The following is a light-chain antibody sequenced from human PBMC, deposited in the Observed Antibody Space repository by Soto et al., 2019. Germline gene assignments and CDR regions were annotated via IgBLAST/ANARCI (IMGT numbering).Light chain of an antibody. CDR2: QDS. V-gene: IGLV3-1*01. J-gene: IGLJ1*01. CDR1: KLGDKY. Sequence: SYELTQPPSVSVSPGQTASITCSGDKLGDKYACWYQQKPGQSPVLVIYQDSKRPSGIPERFSGSNSGNTATLTISGTQAMDEADDYCQAWDSSTAFYVFGTGTKLTVL. CDR3: QAWDSSTAFYV.